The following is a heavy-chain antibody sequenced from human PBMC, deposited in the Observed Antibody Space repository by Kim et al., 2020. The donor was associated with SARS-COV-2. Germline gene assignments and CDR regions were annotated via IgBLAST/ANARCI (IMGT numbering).Heavy chain of an antibody. J-gene: IGHJ6*02. V-gene: IGHV5-51*01. Sequence: GESLKISCKGSGYSFTSYWIGRVRQMPGKGLEWMGIIYPGDSDTRYSPSFQGQVAISADKSISTAYLQWSSLKASDTAMYYCARHGVVAATLHYYYYGMDVWGQGTTVTVSS. D-gene: IGHD2-15*01. CDR2: IYPGDSDT. CDR3: ARHGVVAATLHYYYYGMDV. CDR1: GYSFTSYW.